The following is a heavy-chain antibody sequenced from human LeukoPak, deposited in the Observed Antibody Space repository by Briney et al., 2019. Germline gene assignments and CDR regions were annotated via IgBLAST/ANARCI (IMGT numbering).Heavy chain of an antibody. V-gene: IGHV3-21*01. CDR2: ISSSSSYI. J-gene: IGHJ4*02. Sequence: PGGSLRLSCAASGFTFSSYSLNWVRQAPGKGLEWVSSISSSSSYIYYADSVKGRFTISRDNAKNSLYLQMNSLRAEDTAVYYCAGVPWRGSYSSDISDYWGQGTLVTVSS. D-gene: IGHD1-26*01. CDR1: GFTFSSYS. CDR3: AGVPWRGSYSSDISDY.